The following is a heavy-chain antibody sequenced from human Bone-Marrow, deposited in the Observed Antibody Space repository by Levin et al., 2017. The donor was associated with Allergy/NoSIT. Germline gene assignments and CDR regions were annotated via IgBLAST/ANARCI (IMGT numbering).Heavy chain of an antibody. CDR3: AREMGTEGAYHMDV. CDR1: GGSIRSSSSY. J-gene: IGHJ6*03. D-gene: IGHD1-26*01. CDR2: IYYSGST. Sequence: SETLSLTCTVSGGSIRSSSSYWAWIRQPPGKGLEWIGSIYYSGSTYFNPSLKSRVTMSADTSKNQLSLKVTSVTAADTAVYYCAREMGTEGAYHMDVWGRGTTVTVSS. V-gene: IGHV4-39*07.